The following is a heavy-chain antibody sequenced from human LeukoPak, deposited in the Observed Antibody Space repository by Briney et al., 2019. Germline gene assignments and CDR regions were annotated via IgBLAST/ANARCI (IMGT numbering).Heavy chain of an antibody. J-gene: IGHJ4*02. CDR3: TTYDYKIDY. CDR2: IRSTSGGGTT. V-gene: IGHV3-15*01. Sequence: PGGSLRLSCAASGFTFSNAWMSWVRQAPGKGLEWVGRIRSTSGGGTTEYAAPLKGRFTISRDDSKNTLYLQMNSLTTEDTVVYYCTTYDYKIDYWGQGTLVTVSS. CDR1: GFTFSNAW. D-gene: IGHD4-4*01.